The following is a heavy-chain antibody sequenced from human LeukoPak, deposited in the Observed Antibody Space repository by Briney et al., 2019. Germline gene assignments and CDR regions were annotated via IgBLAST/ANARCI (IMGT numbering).Heavy chain of an antibody. CDR2: IYYSGST. J-gene: IGHJ3*02. V-gene: IGHV4-39*07. CDR3: ARDTYYYDSSGYSDAFDI. Sequence: PSETLSLTCTVSGGSISSSSYYWGWIRQPPGKGLEWIGSIYYSGSTNYNPSLKSRVTISVDTSKNQFSLKLSSVTAADTAVYYCARDTYYYDSSGYSDAFDIWGQGTMVTVSS. CDR1: GGSISSSSYY. D-gene: IGHD3-22*01.